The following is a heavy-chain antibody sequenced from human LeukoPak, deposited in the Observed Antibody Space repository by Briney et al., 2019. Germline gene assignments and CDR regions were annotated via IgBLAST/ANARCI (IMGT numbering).Heavy chain of an antibody. CDR2: ISAYNGNT. D-gene: IGHD3-16*02. Sequence: ASVKVSCKASGYTFTSYGISWVRQAPGQGLEWMGWISAYNGNTNYAQKLQGRVTMTTDTSTSTAYMELRSLRSDDTAVYYCARDITYDYVWGSYRQSDFDYWGQGTLVTVSS. CDR3: ARDITYDYVWGSYRQSDFDY. CDR1: GYTFTSYG. J-gene: IGHJ4*02. V-gene: IGHV1-18*01.